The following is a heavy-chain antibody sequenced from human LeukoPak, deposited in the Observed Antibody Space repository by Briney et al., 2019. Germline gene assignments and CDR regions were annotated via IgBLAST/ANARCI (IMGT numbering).Heavy chain of an antibody. V-gene: IGHV3-30*18. D-gene: IGHD2-2*01. CDR2: ISYDGTIR. Sequence: GGSLRLSCAASGLTFSSYGMHRVRQAPGKGLEWVAVISYDGTIRNYADSVKGRFTISRDNSKNTLYLQMNSLTAEDTAQYYCAKGGCSSTTCYLANPWGQGTLVTVSS. J-gene: IGHJ5*02. CDR1: GLTFSSYG. CDR3: AKGGCSSTTCYLANP.